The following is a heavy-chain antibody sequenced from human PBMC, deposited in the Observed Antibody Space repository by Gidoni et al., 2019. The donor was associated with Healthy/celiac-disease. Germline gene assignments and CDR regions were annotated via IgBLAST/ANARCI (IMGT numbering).Heavy chain of an antibody. CDR3: ARQIYDFWSGYALYYYYGMDV. Sequence: QVQLVESGGGVVQPGRSLRLSCAASGFTFSSSGMHWVRQAPVKGLEWVAVIWYDGSNKYYADSVKGRFTISRDNSKNTLYLQMNSLRAEDTAVYYCARQIYDFWSGYALYYYYGMDVWGQGTTVTVSS. J-gene: IGHJ6*02. D-gene: IGHD3-3*01. V-gene: IGHV3-33*01. CDR2: IWYDGSNK. CDR1: GFTFSSSG.